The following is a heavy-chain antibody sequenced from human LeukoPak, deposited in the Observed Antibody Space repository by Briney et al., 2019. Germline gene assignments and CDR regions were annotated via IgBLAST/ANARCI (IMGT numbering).Heavy chain of an antibody. CDR1: GGSISSGGYS. D-gene: IGHD3-22*01. CDR2: IYHSGST. V-gene: IGHV4-30-2*01. Sequence: PSQTLSLTCAVSGGSISSGGYSWSWIRQPPGKGLEWIGYIYHSGSTYYNPSLKSRVTISVDRSKNQFSLKLSSVTAADTAVYYCAGRTYYYDSSGYPASYWGQGTLVTVSS. CDR3: AGRTYYYDSSGYPASY. J-gene: IGHJ4*02.